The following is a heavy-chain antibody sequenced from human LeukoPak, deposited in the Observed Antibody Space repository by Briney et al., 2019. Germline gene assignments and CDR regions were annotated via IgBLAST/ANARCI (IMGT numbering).Heavy chain of an antibody. V-gene: IGHV3-23*01. Sequence: GVLRLSCAASGFTFSSYAMSWVRQAPGKGLEWVSAISGSGGSTYYADSVKGRFTISRDNSKNTLYLQMNSLRAEDTAVYYCALDYYDSSGYLCWGQGTLVTVSS. CDR2: ISGSGGST. CDR1: GFTFSSYA. J-gene: IGHJ4*02. CDR3: ALDYYDSSGYLC. D-gene: IGHD3-22*01.